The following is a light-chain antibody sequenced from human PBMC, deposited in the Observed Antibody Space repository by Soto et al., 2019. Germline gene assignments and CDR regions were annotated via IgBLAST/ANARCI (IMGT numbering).Light chain of an antibody. J-gene: IGKJ2*01. V-gene: IGKV1-39*01. Sequence: DIQLTQSPSSLSASVGDRVTITCRASPNINTYLTWYQQKPGRDPKLLIYAASRLQSGVPPRFSGSGSGTDFTPTISSLQPEDFATYHWQQSYIIPLSFGQGTKLEI. CDR1: PNINTY. CDR3: QQSYIIPLS. CDR2: AAS.